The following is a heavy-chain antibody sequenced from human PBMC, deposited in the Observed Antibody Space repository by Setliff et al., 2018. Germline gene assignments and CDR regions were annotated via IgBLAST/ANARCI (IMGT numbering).Heavy chain of an antibody. CDR1: RFTFSNYW. V-gene: IGHV3-7*01. Sequence: PGGSLRLSCAASRFTFSNYWMSWVRQAPGKGLEWVANIKEDGSEKYYVDSVKGRFTISRDNAKNSLDLQMDSLRAEDTAVYYCARVDGYIDYWGQGTLVTVSS. J-gene: IGHJ4*02. CDR2: IKEDGSEK. CDR3: ARVDGYIDY.